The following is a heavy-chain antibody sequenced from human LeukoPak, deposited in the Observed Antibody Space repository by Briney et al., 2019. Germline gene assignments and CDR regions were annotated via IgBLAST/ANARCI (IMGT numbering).Heavy chain of an antibody. D-gene: IGHD3-22*01. CDR3: VITGYYFDY. V-gene: IGHV3-41*02. Sequence: PGGSLRLSCAASGFSFITSGMSWVRQAPGKGLEWVAHIWNDGSQKYYAESVKGRFTISRDNSKSMLYLQMDSLKAKDTAMYSAVITGYYFDYWGQGTLVTVSS. J-gene: IGHJ4*02. CDR2: IWNDGSQK. CDR1: GFSFITSG.